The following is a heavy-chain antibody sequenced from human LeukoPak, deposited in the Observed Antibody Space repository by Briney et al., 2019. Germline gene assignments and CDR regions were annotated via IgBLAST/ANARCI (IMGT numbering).Heavy chain of an antibody. Sequence: GGSLTLSCAVSGFPFTTYNMNWVRQAPGKGLEWVSYIDSSSSTIYYADSVKGRFTVSRDNAKNSLYLQMNSLRAEDTAVYYCTRDGSNGYHPLGWFDYWGQGTLVTVSS. CDR1: GFPFTTYN. J-gene: IGHJ4*02. CDR2: IDSSSSTI. D-gene: IGHD3-16*01. V-gene: IGHV3-48*04. CDR3: TRDGSNGYHPLGWFDY.